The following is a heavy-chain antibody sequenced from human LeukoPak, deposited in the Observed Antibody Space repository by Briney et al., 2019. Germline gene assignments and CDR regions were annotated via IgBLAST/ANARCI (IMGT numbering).Heavy chain of an antibody. D-gene: IGHD6-13*01. V-gene: IGHV1-46*01. CDR3: ALIAPPHN. CDR2: INPSGTIT. CDR1: GITFTSYY. Sequence: ASVKVSCKASGITFTSYYIHWVRQAPGRGLEWMGKINPSGTITTYAPKYQGRVTVTKDTSTNTVYMELSSLRSDDTAVCYCALIAPPHNWGQGTLVTVSS. J-gene: IGHJ4*02.